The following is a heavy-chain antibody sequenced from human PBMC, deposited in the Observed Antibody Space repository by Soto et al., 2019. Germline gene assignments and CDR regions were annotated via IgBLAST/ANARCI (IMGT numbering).Heavy chain of an antibody. Sequence: QVQLQESGPGLVKPSETLSLTCTVSGGSISSYYWSWIRQPPGKGLEWIGYIYYSGSTNYNPSLKSRVPISVDTSKNQFSLKLSSVTAADTAVYYCARQDGYNSFDAFDIWGQGTMVTVSS. CDR2: IYYSGST. D-gene: IGHD5-12*01. CDR3: ARQDGYNSFDAFDI. J-gene: IGHJ3*02. CDR1: GGSISSYY. V-gene: IGHV4-59*08.